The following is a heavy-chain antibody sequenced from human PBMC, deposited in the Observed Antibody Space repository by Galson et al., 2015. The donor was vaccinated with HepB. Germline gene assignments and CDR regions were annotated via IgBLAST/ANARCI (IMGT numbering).Heavy chain of an antibody. V-gene: IGHV3-23*01. CDR1: GFTFSSYA. CDR3: AKDLVVAVLLWFGDAFDI. CDR2: ISGSGGST. J-gene: IGHJ3*02. Sequence: SLRLSCAASGFTFSSYAMSWVRQAPGKGLEWVSAISGSGGSTYYADSVKGRFTISRDNSKNTLYLQMNSLRAEDTAVYYCAKDLVVAVLLWFGDAFDIWGQGTMVTVSS. D-gene: IGHD3-10*01.